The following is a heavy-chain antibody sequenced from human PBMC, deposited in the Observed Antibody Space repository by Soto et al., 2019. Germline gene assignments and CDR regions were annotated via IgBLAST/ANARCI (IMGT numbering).Heavy chain of an antibody. V-gene: IGHV4-39*07. CDR3: ARDNPPFIMPGFDY. D-gene: IGHD3-10*01. Sequence: SETLSLTCTVSGGSISSSSYYWGWIRQPPGKGLEWIGSIYYSGSTYYNPSLKSRVTISVDTSKNQFSLKLSSVTAVDTAVYYCARDNPPFIMPGFDYWGQGTLVTVSS. J-gene: IGHJ4*02. CDR1: GGSISSSSYY. CDR2: IYYSGST.